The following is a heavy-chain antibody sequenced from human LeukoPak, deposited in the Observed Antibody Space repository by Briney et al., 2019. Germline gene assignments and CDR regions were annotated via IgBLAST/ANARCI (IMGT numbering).Heavy chain of an antibody. Sequence: SETLSLTCTVSGGSISSYYWSWIRQPPGKGLEWIGYIYYSGSTNYNPSLKSRVTISVDTSKNQFSLKLSSVTAADTAVYYCARGLAYCGGGCYSHWGQGTLVTVSS. D-gene: IGHD2-21*02. CDR2: IYYSGST. CDR3: ARGLAYCGGGCYSH. V-gene: IGHV4-59*01. J-gene: IGHJ4*02. CDR1: GGSISSYY.